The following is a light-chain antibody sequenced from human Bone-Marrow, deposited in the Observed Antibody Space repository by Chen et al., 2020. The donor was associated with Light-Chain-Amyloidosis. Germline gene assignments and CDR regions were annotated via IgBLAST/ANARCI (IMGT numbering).Light chain of an antibody. CDR2: GAS. J-gene: IGKJ1*01. CDR3: QQYNNWRGT. Sequence: EIVMTQSPATLSVSPGERATLSCRASQSVSSNLAWYQQKPGQAPRLLIYGASTRATGIPARFSGSGSGTEFTLTISSLQSEGFAVYYCQQYNNWRGTFGQGTKVEIK. V-gene: IGKV3-15*01. CDR1: QSVSSN.